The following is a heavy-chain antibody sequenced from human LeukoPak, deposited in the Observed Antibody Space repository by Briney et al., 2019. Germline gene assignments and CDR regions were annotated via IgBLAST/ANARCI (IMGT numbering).Heavy chain of an antibody. CDR2: ISGTGNTI. V-gene: IGHV3-48*03. CDR3: ARTPSGSGWLSDY. CDR1: GFTFSTYD. Sequence: GRSLRLSCAASGFTFSTYDMNWVRQAPGKGLEWVSYISGTGNTIYYADSVKGRFTVSRDNAKNSLYLQMNSLRAEDTAVYYCARTPSGSGWLSDYWGQGTLVTVSS. J-gene: IGHJ4*02. D-gene: IGHD6-19*01.